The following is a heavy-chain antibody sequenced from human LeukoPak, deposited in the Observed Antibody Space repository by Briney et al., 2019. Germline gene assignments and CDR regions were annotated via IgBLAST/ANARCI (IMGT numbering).Heavy chain of an antibody. V-gene: IGHV1-69*10. CDR3: ARARSYDSSGYPH. J-gene: IGHJ4*02. D-gene: IGHD3-22*01. CDR2: IIPILGIA. CDR1: GGTFSSYA. Sequence: ASVKVSCKASGGTFSSYAISWVRQAPGQGLEWVGRIIPILGIANYAQKFQGRVTITADKSTSTAYMELSSLRSEDTAVYYCARARSYDSSGYPHWGQGTLVTVSS.